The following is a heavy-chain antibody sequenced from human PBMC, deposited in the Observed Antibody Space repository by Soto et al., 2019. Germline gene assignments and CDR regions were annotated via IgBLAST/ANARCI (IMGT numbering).Heavy chain of an antibody. D-gene: IGHD3-10*02. CDR1: GGSISSGGYS. CDR3: ARVVPTENYYYVLDP. V-gene: IGHV4-30-2*01. Sequence: SETLSLTCAVSGGSISSGGYSWSWIRQPPGKGLEWIGYIYHSGSTYYNPSLKSRVTMSVDRSKNQFSLKLSSATAADTAVYYCARVVPTENYYYVLDPWGQGTLVTVSS. J-gene: IGHJ5*02. CDR2: IYHSGST.